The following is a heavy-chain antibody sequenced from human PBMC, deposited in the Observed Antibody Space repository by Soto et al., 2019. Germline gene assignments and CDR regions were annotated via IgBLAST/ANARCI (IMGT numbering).Heavy chain of an antibody. Sequence: QVQLVQSGAEVKKPGSSVKVSCKASGGTFSTYVISWVRQAPGQGLEWMGGIIPIFGTANYAQKFQGRVTISADESTSTAYMELSRLRSEDTAVYYCARQITILNPFDSWGQGTLVTVSS. CDR1: GGTFSTYV. CDR3: ARQITILNPFDS. CDR2: IIPIFGTA. V-gene: IGHV1-69*12. D-gene: IGHD3-3*01. J-gene: IGHJ4*02.